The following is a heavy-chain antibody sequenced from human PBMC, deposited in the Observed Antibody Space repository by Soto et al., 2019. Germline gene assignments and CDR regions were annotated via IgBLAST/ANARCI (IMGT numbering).Heavy chain of an antibody. CDR2: IVVGSGNT. J-gene: IGHJ4*02. CDR3: AAEWGLLSFDY. CDR1: GFTFTSSA. V-gene: IGHV1-58*01. D-gene: IGHD2-21*02. Sequence: QMQLVQSGPEVKKPGTSVKVSCKASGFTFTSSAVQWVRQARGQRLEWIGWIVVGSGNTNYAQKFQERVTITRDMSTSTAYMELSSLRSEDTAVYYCAAEWGLLSFDYWGQGTLVTVSS.